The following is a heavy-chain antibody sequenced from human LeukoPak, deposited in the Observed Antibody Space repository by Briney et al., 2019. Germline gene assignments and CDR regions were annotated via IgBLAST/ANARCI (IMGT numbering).Heavy chain of an antibody. V-gene: IGHV1-2*02. CDR2: INPNSGGT. Sequence: ASVKVSCKASGYTFTGYYMHWVRQAPGQGLEWMGWINPNSGGTNSAQKFQGRVTMTRDTSISTAYMELSSLRSEDTAVYYCARVTQQQLVQVSWFDPWGQGTLVTVSS. CDR3: ARVTQQQLVQVSWFDP. CDR1: GYTFTGYY. J-gene: IGHJ5*02. D-gene: IGHD6-13*01.